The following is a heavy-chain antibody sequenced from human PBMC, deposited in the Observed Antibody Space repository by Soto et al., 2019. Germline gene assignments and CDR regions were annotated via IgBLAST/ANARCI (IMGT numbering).Heavy chain of an antibody. CDR3: ARSLWFGELLGWYFDL. V-gene: IGHV4-59*01. Sequence: QVQLQESGPGLVKPSETLSLTCTVSGGSISSYYWSWIRKPPGKGLEWIGYIYYSGSTNYNPSLKRRVTLSVDTSKNQVSLKLSSVTAADTAVYYCARSLWFGELLGWYFDLWGRGTLVTVSS. CDR1: GGSISSYY. CDR2: IYYSGST. J-gene: IGHJ2*01. D-gene: IGHD3-10*01.